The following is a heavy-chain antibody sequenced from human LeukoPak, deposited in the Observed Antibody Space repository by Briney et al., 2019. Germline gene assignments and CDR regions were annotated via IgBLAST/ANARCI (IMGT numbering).Heavy chain of an antibody. CDR2: INPNSGGT. CDR1: GYTFTGYY. J-gene: IGHJ4*02. CDR3: ARGPLSTMTTVTPIDY. V-gene: IGHV1-2*02. Sequence: ASVKVSCKASGYTFTGYYMHWVRQAPGQGLGWMGWINPNSGGTNYAQKFQGRVTMTRDTSISTAYMELSGLRSDDTAVYYCARGPLSTMTTVTPIDYWGQGTLVTVSS. D-gene: IGHD4-17*01.